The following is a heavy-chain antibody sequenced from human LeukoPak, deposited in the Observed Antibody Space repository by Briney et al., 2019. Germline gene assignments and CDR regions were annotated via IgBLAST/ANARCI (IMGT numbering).Heavy chain of an antibody. CDR1: GFTFSNAW. D-gene: IGHD3-10*01. J-gene: IGHJ4*02. Sequence: GGSLRLSCAASGFTFSNAWMHWVRQAPGKGLVWVSRINSDGSSTSYADSVKGRFTISIDNAKNTLYLQMNSLRAEDTAVYYCARVRLRFGEFPDYWGQGTLVTVSS. CDR2: INSDGSST. V-gene: IGHV3-74*01. CDR3: ARVRLRFGEFPDY.